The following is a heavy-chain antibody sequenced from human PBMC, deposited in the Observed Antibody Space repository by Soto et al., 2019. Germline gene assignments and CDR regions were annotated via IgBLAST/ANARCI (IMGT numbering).Heavy chain of an antibody. V-gene: IGHV3-48*01. CDR2: ISSSSSTI. D-gene: IGHD3-10*01. J-gene: IGHJ6*03. Sequence: GGSMILSCAASGFHFSSYIRNWVRQAPGKGLEWVSYISSSSSTIYYADSVKGRFTISRDNAKNSLYLQMNSLRAEDTAVYYCARAGNYYGSASYYYYYYMDVWGKGTTVTVSS. CDR1: GFHFSSYI. CDR3: ARAGNYYGSASYYYYYYMDV.